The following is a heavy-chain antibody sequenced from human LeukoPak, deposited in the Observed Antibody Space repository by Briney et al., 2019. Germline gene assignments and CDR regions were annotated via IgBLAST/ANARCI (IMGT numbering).Heavy chain of an antibody. J-gene: IGHJ3*02. V-gene: IGHV3-21*01. CDR2: ISSSSTYI. CDR1: GFTFSSYS. CDR3: ARGGGYSGYDLDAFDI. D-gene: IGHD5-12*01. Sequence: PGGSLRLSCAASGFTFSSYSMNWVRQAPGKGPEWVSSISSSSTYIYYADSVKGRFTISRDNAKNSLHLQMNSLRAEDTAVYYCARGGGYSGYDLDAFDIWGQGTMVTVSS.